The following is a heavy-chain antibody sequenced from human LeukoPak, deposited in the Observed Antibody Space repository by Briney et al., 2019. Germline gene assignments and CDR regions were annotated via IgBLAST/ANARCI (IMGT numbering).Heavy chain of an antibody. CDR1: GGSISSGGYY. V-gene: IGHV4-31*03. D-gene: IGHD3-22*01. Sequence: SQTLSLTCTVSGGSISSGGYYWSWIRQHPGKGLEWIGYIYYSGSTYYNPSLKSRVTISVDTSKNQFSLKLSSVTAADTAVYYCARSSGRNAEYFQHWGQGTLVTVSS. CDR2: IYYSGST. J-gene: IGHJ1*01. CDR3: ARSSGRNAEYFQH.